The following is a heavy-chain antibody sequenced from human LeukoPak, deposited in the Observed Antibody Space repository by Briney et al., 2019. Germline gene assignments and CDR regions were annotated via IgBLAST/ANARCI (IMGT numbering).Heavy chain of an antibody. D-gene: IGHD3-10*01. Sequence: GGSLRLSCAASGFTFSTNWMGWVRQAPGKGLEWVATINRDETEKYYVDSVKGRFTISRDNTWDSLYLQMNSLRTEDSAVYYCARLDNMVPGVPDCWGPGTLVTVSS. J-gene: IGHJ4*02. CDR3: ARLDNMVPGVPDC. V-gene: IGHV3-7*01. CDR1: GFTFSTNW. CDR2: INRDETEK.